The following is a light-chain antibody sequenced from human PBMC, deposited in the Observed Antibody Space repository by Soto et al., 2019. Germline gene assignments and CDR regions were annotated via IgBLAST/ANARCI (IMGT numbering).Light chain of an antibody. V-gene: IGKV1-39*01. J-gene: IGKJ3*01. CDR2: AAS. CDR3: QRSSSTPTFT. Sequence: DIQMTQSPSSLSASVGDSATITCRPSQSISRWLAWYQQIPGKAPKLXXYAASSLQSGVPSRFSTHGSGTDLTLTISSLQPEDFATYDCQRSSSTPTFTFGPGTKVDIK. CDR1: QSISRW.